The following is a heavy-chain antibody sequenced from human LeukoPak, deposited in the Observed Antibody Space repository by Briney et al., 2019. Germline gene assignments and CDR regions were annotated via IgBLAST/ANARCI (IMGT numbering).Heavy chain of an antibody. Sequence: GGSLRVSCEASGVTSSGYAISWVRQAPGHGLEWLGGINTNFGTANSAKSFHSSSTNTADDSTSPAYMKLSTLKSEDTAVYYSARYGGYCGSTSCHEFYYWGQGTLVTVSS. D-gene: IGHD2-2*01. J-gene: IGHJ4*02. CDR1: GVTSSGYA. CDR3: ARYGGYCGSTSCHEFYY. V-gene: IGHV1-69*13. CDR2: INTNFGTA.